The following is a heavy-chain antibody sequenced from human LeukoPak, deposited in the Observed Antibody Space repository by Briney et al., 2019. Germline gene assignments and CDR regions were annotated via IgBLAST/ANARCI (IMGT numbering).Heavy chain of an antibody. CDR3: ARGSALDYGFPDY. CDR2: IHSGVRT. Sequence: GGSLRLSCAASGFSVGSKYMSWVRQAPGKGLEWVSIIHSGVRTYYADSVKGRFAISRDNSQNTLYLQMNSLRVEDTAVYYCARGSALDYGFPDYWGRGTLVTVSS. J-gene: IGHJ4*02. D-gene: IGHD4-17*01. V-gene: IGHV3-53*01. CDR1: GFSVGSKY.